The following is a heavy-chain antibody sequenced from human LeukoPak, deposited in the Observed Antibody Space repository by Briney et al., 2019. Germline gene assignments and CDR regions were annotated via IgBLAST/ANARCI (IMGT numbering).Heavy chain of an antibody. J-gene: IGHJ3*02. Sequence: ASVKVSCKASAGTFSSYAISWVRQAPGQGLEGVGGIIPIFGTANYAQKFQGRVTITTDESTSTAYMELSSLRSEDTAVYYCARERGSSGHHFDIWGQGTMVTVSS. CDR2: IIPIFGTA. D-gene: IGHD3-22*01. CDR1: AGTFSSYA. V-gene: IGHV1-69*05. CDR3: ARERGSSGHHFDI.